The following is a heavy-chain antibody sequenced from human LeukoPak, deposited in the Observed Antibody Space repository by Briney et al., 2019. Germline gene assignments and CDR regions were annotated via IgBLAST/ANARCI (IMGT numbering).Heavy chain of an antibody. D-gene: IGHD3-22*01. V-gene: IGHV4-59*05. CDR2: IYYSGST. J-gene: IGHJ4*02. CDR3: ARPYDSSGYYYF. CDR1: GGSISSYY. Sequence: PSETLSLTCTVSGGSISSYYWSWIRQPPGKGLEWIGSIYYSGSTYYNPSLKSRVTISVDTSKNQFSLKLSSVTAADTAVYYCARPYDSSGYYYFWGQGTLVTVSS.